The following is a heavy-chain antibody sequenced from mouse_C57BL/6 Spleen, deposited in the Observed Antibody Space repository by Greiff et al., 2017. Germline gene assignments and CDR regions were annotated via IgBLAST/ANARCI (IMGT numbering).Heavy chain of an antibody. V-gene: IGHV1-42*01. D-gene: IGHD1-1*01. CDR1: GYSFTGYY. CDR3: FLYYYGSSGY. Sequence: VQLQQSGPELVKPGASVKISCKASGYSFTGYYMNWVKQSPEKSLEWIGEINPSTGGTTYNQKFKAKATLTVDKSSSTAYMQLKSLTSEDSAVYHCFLYYYGSSGYWGQGTTLTVSS. CDR2: INPSTGGT. J-gene: IGHJ2*01.